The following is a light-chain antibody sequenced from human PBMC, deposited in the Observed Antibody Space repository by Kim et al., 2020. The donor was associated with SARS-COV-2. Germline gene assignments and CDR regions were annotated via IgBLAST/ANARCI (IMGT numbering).Light chain of an antibody. J-gene: IGLJ3*02. CDR3: QSSDSSLGIV. CDR1: TANLGGKYE. V-gene: IGLV1-40*01. Sequence: GQRVTISCTGTTANLGGKYEVHRYQQLPGTAPTLLIYGNTNRPSGVPDRFSGSRSGTSASLAITGLQAQDEADYYCQSSDSSLGIVFGGGTRLTVL. CDR2: GNT.